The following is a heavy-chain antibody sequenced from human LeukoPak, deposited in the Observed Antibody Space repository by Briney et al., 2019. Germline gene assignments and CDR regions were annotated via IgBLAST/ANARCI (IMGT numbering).Heavy chain of an antibody. Sequence: KSSETLPLTCTVSDDSITMYYWTWIRQPPGKGLEWIGYVDHTGSTKFNPSLNGRVSISRDTSNNFFSLRLRSVTAADTAVYFCARGRVSSSTWYSTYYYFFYMDFWGKGTTVTVSS. CDR1: DDSITMYY. D-gene: IGHD4-11*01. V-gene: IGHV4-59*01. CDR3: ARGRVSSSTWYSTYYYFFYMDF. J-gene: IGHJ6*03. CDR2: VDHTGST.